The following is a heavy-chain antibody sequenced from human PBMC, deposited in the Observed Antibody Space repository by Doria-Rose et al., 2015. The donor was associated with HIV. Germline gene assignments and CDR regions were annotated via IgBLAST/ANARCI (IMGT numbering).Heavy chain of an antibody. CDR3: ARDVRRYYDSSGVMGFDY. J-gene: IGHJ4*02. D-gene: IGHD3-22*01. CDR1: VSSGSYY. Sequence: VSSGSYYWSWIRQPPGKGLEWIGYIYYSGSTNYNPSLKSRVTISVDTSKNQFSLKLSSVTAADTAVYYCARDVRRYYDSSGVMGFDYWGQGTLVTVSS. CDR2: IYYSGST. V-gene: IGHV4-61*01.